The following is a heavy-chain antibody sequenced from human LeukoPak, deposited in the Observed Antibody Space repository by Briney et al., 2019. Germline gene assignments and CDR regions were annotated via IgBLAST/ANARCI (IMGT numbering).Heavy chain of an antibody. V-gene: IGHV3-30*04. J-gene: IGHJ4*02. CDR2: IAHDETNR. CDR1: GFTFVSYA. D-gene: IGHD2-2*01. Sequence: GGSLRVSCAASGFTFVSYAMHWVRQARGKGLEWVAVIAHDETNRFYADSVKGRFTISRDNSMNTLYLRMNSLRPEDTAVYFCARDLLPGAPDYFDYWGQGTLVTVSS. CDR3: ARDLLPGAPDYFDY.